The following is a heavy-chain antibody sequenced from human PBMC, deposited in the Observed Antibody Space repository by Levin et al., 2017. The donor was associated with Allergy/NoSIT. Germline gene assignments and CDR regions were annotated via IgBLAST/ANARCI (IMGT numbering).Heavy chain of an antibody. D-gene: IGHD2-15*01. J-gene: IGHJ4*02. CDR3: AKTRYCSGGSCYGGFDY. CDR2: ISSSGGDT. CDR1: GFTFSSYA. V-gene: IGHV3-23*01. Sequence: QTGGSLRLSCAASGFTFSSYAMSWVRQAPGKGLEWVSTISSSGGDTSYADSVKGRFTISRDNSKNTVYQQMNSLRAEDTAVYYCAKTRYCSGGSCYGGFDYWGQGTLVTVSS.